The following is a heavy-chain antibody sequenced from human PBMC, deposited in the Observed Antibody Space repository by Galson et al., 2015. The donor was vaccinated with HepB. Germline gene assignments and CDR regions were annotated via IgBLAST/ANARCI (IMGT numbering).Heavy chain of an antibody. J-gene: IGHJ4*02. V-gene: IGHV3-21*01. CDR2: ISGSSGYI. Sequence: SLRLSCAGSGFTFSSYSMNWVRQAPGKGLEWVSSISGSSGYIYYADSVKGRFTISRDNAQNSLYLQMNSLRAEDTAVYYCARDEVSGTIIPQAQWGQGTLVTVSS. D-gene: IGHD1-20*01. CDR3: ARDEVSGTIIPQAQ. CDR1: GFTFSSYS.